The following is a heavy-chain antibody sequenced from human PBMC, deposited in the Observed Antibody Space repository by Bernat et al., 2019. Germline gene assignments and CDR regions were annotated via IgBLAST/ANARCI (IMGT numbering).Heavy chain of an antibody. Sequence: QVQLVESGGGVVQPGRSLRLSCVASGFTFSSYGMHWVRQAPGKGLEWVAVIWGDGSKKFYADSVKGRFSISKDDSKNTLYLQMNSLTAEDTAVYYCAKGTSGAGDFDYWGQGALVTVSS. D-gene: IGHD3-3*02. CDR1: GFTFSSYG. V-gene: IGHV3-30*18. J-gene: IGHJ4*02. CDR2: IWGDGSKK. CDR3: AKGTSGAGDFDY.